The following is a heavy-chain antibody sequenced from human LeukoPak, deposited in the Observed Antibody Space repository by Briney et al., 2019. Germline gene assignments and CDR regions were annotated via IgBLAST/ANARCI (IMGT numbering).Heavy chain of an antibody. CDR3: ARSVHYDSSGYYYPTPNH. D-gene: IGHD3-22*01. CDR2: IIPIFGTA. V-gene: IGHV1-69*05. J-gene: IGHJ5*02. CDR1: VGTFSSYA. Sequence: SVKVSCKASVGTFSSYAISWVRQAPGQGLEWMGGIIPIFGTANSAQKFQGRVTITTDESTSTAYMELSSLRSEDTAVYYCARSVHYDSSGYYYPTPNHWGQGTLVTVSS.